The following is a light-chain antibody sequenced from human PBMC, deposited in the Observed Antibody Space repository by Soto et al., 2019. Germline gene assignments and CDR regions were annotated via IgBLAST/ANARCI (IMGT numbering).Light chain of an antibody. CDR3: LLDFAYFWA. CDR2: AAS. Sequence: AIQLTQSPSSLSASVGDRVTVTCRASQAIRTALGWYQQKPGKVPKLLIYAASTLQSGVPSRFSGSGSGTDFTLTISSLQPEDFATYYCLLDFAYFWAFGQGTKVDIK. V-gene: IGKV1-6*01. CDR1: QAIRTA. J-gene: IGKJ1*01.